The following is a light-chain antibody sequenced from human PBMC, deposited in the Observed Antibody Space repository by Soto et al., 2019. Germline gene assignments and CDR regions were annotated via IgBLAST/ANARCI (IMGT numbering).Light chain of an antibody. Sequence: QAVVTQEPSLTVSPGGTVTLTCASSTGAVTSGDNPNWFQQKPGQAPRALIYSTNNKYSWTPARFSGSLLGGKAALTLSGVQTEDEAEYYCLLYYGGVHSVVFGGGTKLTVL. CDR2: STN. CDR1: TGAVTSGDN. V-gene: IGLV7-43*01. CDR3: LLYYGGVHSVV. J-gene: IGLJ2*01.